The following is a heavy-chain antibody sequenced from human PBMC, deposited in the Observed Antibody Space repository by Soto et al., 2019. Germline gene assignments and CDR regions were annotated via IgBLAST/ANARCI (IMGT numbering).Heavy chain of an antibody. D-gene: IGHD4-17*01. Sequence: QAQLVQSGAEVEKPGASVKVSCKASDYTFTSYGISWVRQAPGQGLEWMGWISAYNRNTNYAQKLQDRVTMTTDTSTNTAYMDLRSLRSDDTAMYYCARAARPYGDFDYWGQGTLVTVSS. CDR1: DYTFTSYG. CDR2: ISAYNRNT. J-gene: IGHJ4*02. V-gene: IGHV1-18*04. CDR3: ARAARPYGDFDY.